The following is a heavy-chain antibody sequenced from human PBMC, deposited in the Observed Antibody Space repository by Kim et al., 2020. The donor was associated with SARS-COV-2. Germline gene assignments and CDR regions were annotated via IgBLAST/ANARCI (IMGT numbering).Heavy chain of an antibody. Sequence: ASVKVSCKASGYTFTTYDINWVRQATGQGLEWMGWMNPNSGNTGYAQKFQGRVTMTRNTSISTAYMELSSLRSEDTAVYYCARGGMATSFSSIDYWGQGTLVPFPS. CDR1: GYTFTTYD. CDR2: MNPNSGNT. V-gene: IGHV1-8*01. J-gene: IGHJ4*02. CDR3: ARGGMATSFSSIDY. D-gene: IGHD5-12*01.